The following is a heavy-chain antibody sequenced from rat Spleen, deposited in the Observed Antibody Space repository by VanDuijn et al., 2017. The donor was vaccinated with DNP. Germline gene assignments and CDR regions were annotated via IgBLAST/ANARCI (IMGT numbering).Heavy chain of an antibody. CDR1: GFTFSDYY. CDR3: ARHRTIMPYYYAMDA. Sequence: EVQLVETGGSLVQPGKSLKLSCAVSGFTFSDYYMAWVRQAPAKGLEWVATLSYNGGTPYYRDSVKGRFTISRDNAQSTLYLQMDSLRSEDTATYYCARHRTIMPYYYAMDAWGQGASVTVSS. V-gene: IGHV5-7*01. D-gene: IGHD1-12*01. CDR2: LSYNGGTP. J-gene: IGHJ4*01.